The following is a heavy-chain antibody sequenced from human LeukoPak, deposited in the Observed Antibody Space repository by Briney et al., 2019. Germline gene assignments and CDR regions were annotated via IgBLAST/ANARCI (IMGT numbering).Heavy chain of an antibody. D-gene: IGHD1-1*01. CDR1: SGSVNSRSYY. J-gene: IGHJ4*02. CDR2: IFHSVNT. Sequence: SEILSLTCTVSSGSVNSRSYYWGWIRQPPGKGLEWIGSIFHSVNTYYNPSLKSRITISVDMSKNQFSLSLTSVTAADTAAYYCARSPALYNSGFDYWGQGALVTVSS. CDR3: ARSPALYNSGFDY. V-gene: IGHV4-39*01.